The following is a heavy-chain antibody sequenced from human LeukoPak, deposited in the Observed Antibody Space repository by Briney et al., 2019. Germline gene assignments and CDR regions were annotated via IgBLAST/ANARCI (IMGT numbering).Heavy chain of an antibody. J-gene: IGHJ6*03. Sequence: ASVKVSCKASGYTFSDYDVNWVRQAPGQGLEWMGWMNPTSGDTGYAQKFQGKVTMTRSMSRNTAYMELSRLRSEDTAVYFCARVVMKAFYYYYMDVWGKGTTIIISS. CDR3: ARVVMKAFYYYYMDV. CDR1: GYTFSDYD. V-gene: IGHV1-8*01. CDR2: MNPTSGDT. D-gene: IGHD2-21*01.